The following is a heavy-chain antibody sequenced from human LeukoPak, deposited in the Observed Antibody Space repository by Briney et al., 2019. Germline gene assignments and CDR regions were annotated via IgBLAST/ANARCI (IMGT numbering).Heavy chain of an antibody. D-gene: IGHD3-22*01. CDR2: IYYSGST. J-gene: IGHJ4*02. CDR3: ARDGEYYYDSSGYILFDY. CDR1: GGSISSSSYY. Sequence: SETLSLTCTVSGGSISSSSYYWGWIRQPPGKGLEWIGSIYYSGSTYYNPSLKSRVTISVDTSKNQFSLKLSSVTAADTAVYYCARDGEYYYDSSGYILFDYWGQGTLVTVSS. V-gene: IGHV4-39*07.